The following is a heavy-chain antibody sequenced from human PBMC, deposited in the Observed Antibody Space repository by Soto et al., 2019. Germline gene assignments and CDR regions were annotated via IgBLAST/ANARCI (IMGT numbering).Heavy chain of an antibody. D-gene: IGHD3-22*01. CDR3: ARDRGYYEGTAYLGHALDV. CDR1: GYSFSNYG. Sequence: ASVKVSCKASGYSFSNYGISWVRESPGQGLEWMGWISTYNGDTDYPQKVQGRVTMTTDTSTSTAYLELRSLSSDDTAVYYCARDRGYYEGTAYLGHALDVWGQGTMVTVSS. J-gene: IGHJ3*01. V-gene: IGHV1-18*01. CDR2: ISTYNGDT.